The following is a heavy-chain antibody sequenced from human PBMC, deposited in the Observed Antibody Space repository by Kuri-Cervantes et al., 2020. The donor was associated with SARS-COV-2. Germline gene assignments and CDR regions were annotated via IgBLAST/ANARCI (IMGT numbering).Heavy chain of an antibody. CDR1: GYTFTSYD. D-gene: IGHD3-3*01. V-gene: IGHV1-8*02. CDR2: VKTNSGNT. J-gene: IGHJ5*02. Sequence: ASVKVSCKASGYTFTSYDINWVRQATGQGLEWMGMVKTNSGNTLYAQIFQGRVTMTRDTSTSTVYMELSSLTSEDTAVYYCATVRVTIFGVVIIGGWFDPWGQGTLVTVSS. CDR3: ATVRVTIFGVVIIGGWFDP.